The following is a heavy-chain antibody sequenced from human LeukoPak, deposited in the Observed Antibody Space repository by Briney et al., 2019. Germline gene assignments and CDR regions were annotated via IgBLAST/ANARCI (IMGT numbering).Heavy chain of an antibody. CDR2: ISSSSGDI. J-gene: IGHJ5*01. Sequence: GGSLRLSCAASGFVFSTHSMNWVRQAPGKGLEWVSWISSSSGDIYYAESVRGLFTISRDDAKNSLCLQMNKVRDEDTAVYCWVRDADAGSSWFDSWGQGTLVTVSS. CDR1: GFVFSTHS. D-gene: IGHD2-15*01. V-gene: IGHV3-21*01. CDR3: VRDADAGSSWFDS.